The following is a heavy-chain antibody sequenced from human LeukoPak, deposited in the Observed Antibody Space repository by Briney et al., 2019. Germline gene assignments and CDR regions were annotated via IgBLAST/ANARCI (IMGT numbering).Heavy chain of an antibody. CDR2: ISYDGSNK. CDR3: AKAFSSIGPPAY. V-gene: IGHV3-30-3*01. J-gene: IGHJ4*02. D-gene: IGHD2-2*01. CDR1: GFTFSSYA. Sequence: GGSLRLSCAASGFTFSSYAMHWVRQAPGKGLEWVAVISYDGSNKYYADSVKGRFTISRDNSKNTLYLQMNSLRAEDTAVYYCAKAFSSIGPPAYWGQGTLVTVSS.